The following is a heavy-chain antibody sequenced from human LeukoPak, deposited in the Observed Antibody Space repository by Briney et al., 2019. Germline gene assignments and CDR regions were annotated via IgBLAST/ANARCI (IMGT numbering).Heavy chain of an antibody. CDR1: GFTFSDYY. D-gene: IGHD3-22*01. CDR2: ISGGSSYT. Sequence: GGTLRLSCAASGFTFSDYYMTWIRQAPGKGLEWVSYISGGSSYTNYADSVKGRFTISRDNAKNSLYLQMNSLRAEDTAVYYCASRGDTSGYYYFDYWGQGTLVTVSS. V-gene: IGHV3-11*03. J-gene: IGHJ4*02. CDR3: ASRGDTSGYYYFDY.